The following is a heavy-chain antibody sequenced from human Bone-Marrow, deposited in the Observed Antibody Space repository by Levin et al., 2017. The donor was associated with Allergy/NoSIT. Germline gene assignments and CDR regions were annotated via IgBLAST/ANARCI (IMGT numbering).Heavy chain of an antibody. CDR3: ARGDCSSTSCYIPGYYGMDI. CDR2: ISGYNGNT. V-gene: IGHV1-18*01. D-gene: IGHD2-2*02. J-gene: IGHJ6*02. CDR1: GYSLNSYA. Sequence: ASVKVSCKASGYSLNSYAISWVRQAPGQGLEWMGWISGYNGNTNYAQNVQGRVTITTDTSTNTAHMELRSLSSDDTAVYYCARGDCSSTSCYIPGYYGMDIWGQGTTVTVSS.